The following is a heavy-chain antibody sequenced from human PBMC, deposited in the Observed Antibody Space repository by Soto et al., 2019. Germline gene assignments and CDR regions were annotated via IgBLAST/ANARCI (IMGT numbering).Heavy chain of an antibody. Sequence: GGSLRLSCAASGFTFSSYEMNWVRQAPGKGLEWVSYISSSGSTIYYADSVKGRFTISRDNAKNSLYLQMNSLRAEDTAVYYCARVQNKQLAPGLDYWGQEPWSPSPQ. CDR3: ARVQNKQLAPGLDY. D-gene: IGHD6-13*01. V-gene: IGHV3-48*03. CDR2: ISSSGSTI. CDR1: GFTFSSYE. J-gene: IGHJ4*01.